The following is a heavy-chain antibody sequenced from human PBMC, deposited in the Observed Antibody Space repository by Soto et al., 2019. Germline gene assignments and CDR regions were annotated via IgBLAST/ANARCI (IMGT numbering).Heavy chain of an antibody. D-gene: IGHD6-13*01. CDR3: ARDPPGIVASGAGG. Sequence: EVQLVESGGGLIQPGGSLRLSCAASGFTVSNNYMRWVRQAPGKGLEWVSLIYSGGTTHYADSVKGRFTISRANSKNTLYLQMNSLRVEDTAVYYCARDPPGIVASGAGGWGQGSLVTVSS. J-gene: IGHJ4*02. CDR1: GFTVSNNY. V-gene: IGHV3-53*01. CDR2: IYSGGTT.